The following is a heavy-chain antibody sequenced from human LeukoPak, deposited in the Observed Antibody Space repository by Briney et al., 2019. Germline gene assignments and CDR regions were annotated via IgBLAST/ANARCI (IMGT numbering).Heavy chain of an antibody. CDR2: INHSGST. CDR1: GGSFSGYY. CDR3: ARGWLSYSSGWYYGGYFDY. D-gene: IGHD6-19*01. V-gene: IGHV4-34*01. J-gene: IGHJ4*02. Sequence: PSETLSLTCAVYGGSFSGYYWSWIRQPPGKGLEWIGEINHSGSTNYNPSLKSRVTISVDTSKNQFSLKLSSVTAADTAVYYCARGWLSYSSGWYYGGYFDYWGPGTLVTVSS.